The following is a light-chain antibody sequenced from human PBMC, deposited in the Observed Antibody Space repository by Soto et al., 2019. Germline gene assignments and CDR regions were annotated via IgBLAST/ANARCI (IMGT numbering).Light chain of an antibody. J-gene: IGLJ1*01. CDR1: NSDVGLYNY. CDR2: DVS. Sequence: QSALTQPASVSGSPGRSITISCPGTNSDVGLYNYVSWYQQRPGKAPKLMIYDVSKRPSGFSNRFSGSKSGNTASLTISGLQAEDDADYYCSSYTSSSTYVFGTGTNVTVL. CDR3: SSYTSSSTYV. V-gene: IGLV2-14*03.